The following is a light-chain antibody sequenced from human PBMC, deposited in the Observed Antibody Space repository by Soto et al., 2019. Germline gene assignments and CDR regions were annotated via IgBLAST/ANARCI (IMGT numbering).Light chain of an antibody. V-gene: IGKV1-39*01. J-gene: IGKJ5*01. Sequence: DIQMTQSPSSLSASVGDRVTIRCRASQTVRTYLNWYQQKPGKAPILLIYAASSLPSSVPPRFTGAGSETDFTLTISSLQTEDFGTYACQQTYSTPITFGQGTRL. CDR3: QQTYSTPIT. CDR1: QTVRTY. CDR2: AAS.